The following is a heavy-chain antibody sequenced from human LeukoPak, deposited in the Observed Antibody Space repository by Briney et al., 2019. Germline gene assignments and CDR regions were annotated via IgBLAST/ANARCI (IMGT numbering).Heavy chain of an antibody. CDR3: TGDSGYNIPEPIFDY. CDR2: IKSKTYGGAT. CDR1: GFTFSNAW. V-gene: IGHV3-15*01. J-gene: IGHJ4*02. D-gene: IGHD5-12*01. Sequence: GGSLRLSCAASGFTFSNAWMRWVRQAPGKGLEWVGRIKSKTYGGATDYTAPVKGRFTISRDDSKNTLYLQMDSLKTEDTAVYYCTGDSGYNIPEPIFDYWGQGILVTVSS.